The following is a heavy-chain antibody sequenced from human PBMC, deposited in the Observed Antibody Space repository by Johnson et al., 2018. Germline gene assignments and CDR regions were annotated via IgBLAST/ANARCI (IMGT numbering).Heavy chain of an antibody. D-gene: IGHD4-23*01. V-gene: IGHV3-23*04. CDR1: GFSFSKYE. Sequence: VQLVESGGGLVQPGGSLRLSCVASGFSFSKYELNWVRQAPGKGLDWVSVVYPGGGTKYADSVKGRFTTTRDNSKNTFYLQMNSLRGGDTAVYYCAEDGHDDGGSNGGFDLWGRGTLVTVSS. CDR3: AEDGHDDGGSNGGFDL. CDR2: VYPGGGT. J-gene: IGHJ3*01.